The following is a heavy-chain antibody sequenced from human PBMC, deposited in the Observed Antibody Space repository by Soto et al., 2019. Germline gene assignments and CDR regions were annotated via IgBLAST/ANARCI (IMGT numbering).Heavy chain of an antibody. Sequence: PGGSLRLSCAASGFTFSSYAMSWVRQAPGKGLEWVSAISGSGGSTYYADSVKGRFTISRDNSKNTLYLQMNSLRAEDTAVYYCAKEKLAYYDFWSGYRPLFDYWGQGTLVTVSS. CDR1: GFTFSSYA. J-gene: IGHJ4*02. V-gene: IGHV3-23*01. CDR2: ISGSGGST. CDR3: AKEKLAYYDFWSGYRPLFDY. D-gene: IGHD3-3*01.